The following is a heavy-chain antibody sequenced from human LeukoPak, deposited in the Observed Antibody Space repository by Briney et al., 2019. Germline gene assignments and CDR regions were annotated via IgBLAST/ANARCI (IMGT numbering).Heavy chain of an antibody. D-gene: IGHD4-17*01. CDR1: GYTFTSYG. V-gene: IGHV1-18*01. CDR3: ARAVDYGDYLGVFEY. CDR2: ISAYNGNT. Sequence: ASVKVSCKASGYTFTSYGISWVRQAPGQGLEWMGWISAYNGNTNYAQKVQGRVTMTTDTSTSTAYMELRSLRSDDTAVYYYARAVDYGDYLGVFEYWGQGTLVTVSS. J-gene: IGHJ4*02.